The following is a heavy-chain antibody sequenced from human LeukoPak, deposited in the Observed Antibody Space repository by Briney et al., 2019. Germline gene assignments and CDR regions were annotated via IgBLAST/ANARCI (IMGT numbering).Heavy chain of an antibody. Sequence: SETLSLTCTVSGGSISRDYWSWIRQPPGKGLEWIGYIYYTGSTNYNPSLKSRVTISVDTSKNQFSLNLSSVTAADTAVYYCARDTADGGWHLDYWGQGTLVTVSS. CDR1: GGSISRDY. V-gene: IGHV4-59*12. J-gene: IGHJ4*02. CDR3: ARDTADGGWHLDY. CDR2: IYYTGST. D-gene: IGHD6-19*01.